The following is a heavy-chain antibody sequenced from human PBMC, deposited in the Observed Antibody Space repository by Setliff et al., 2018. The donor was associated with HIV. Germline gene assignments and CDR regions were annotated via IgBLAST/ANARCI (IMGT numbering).Heavy chain of an antibody. CDR2: ISSTGTYI. CDR1: GFTFSSYT. Sequence: GGSLRLSCAASGFTFSSYTLTWVRQAPGKGLEWVSSISSTGTYIYYADSMKGRFTISRDNAKNSLYLQMNSLRADDTAVYYCVLEESYGWGTYLDFWGQGTLVTVSS. D-gene: IGHD3-10*01. V-gene: IGHV3-21*01. CDR3: VLEESYGWGTYLDF. J-gene: IGHJ4*02.